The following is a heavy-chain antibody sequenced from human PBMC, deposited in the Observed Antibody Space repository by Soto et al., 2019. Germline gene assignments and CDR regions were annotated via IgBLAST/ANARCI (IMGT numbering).Heavy chain of an antibody. D-gene: IGHD2-15*01. CDR2: IKEDGSEK. CDR3: SRDVVVGAKALNY. V-gene: IGHV3-7*01. CDR1: GFTFSNYW. Sequence: WRSLRRSCSASGFTFSNYWMTWVRQAPGKGLEWVANIKEDGSEKHYVDSVKGRFTISRDNAKNSLYLQMNSLRVEDTAVYFCSRDVVVGAKALNYWGQGALVTVS. J-gene: IGHJ4*02.